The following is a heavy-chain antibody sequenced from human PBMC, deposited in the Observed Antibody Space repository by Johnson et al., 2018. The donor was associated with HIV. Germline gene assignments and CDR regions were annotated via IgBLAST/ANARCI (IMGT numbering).Heavy chain of an antibody. V-gene: IGHV3-66*03. CDR2: LYSSGKT. D-gene: IGHD6-6*01. CDR1: GFTVSTYY. CDR3: ARDQSSRQAFDI. J-gene: IGHJ3*02. Sequence: VQLVESGGGLIQPGGSLRLSCAASGFTVSTYYMTWVRQASGKGLELVSLLYSSGKTYYADSVKGRFTISRDYSKNRLYLQMNSLRAEDTAVYYCARDQSSRQAFDIWGQGTMVTVSS.